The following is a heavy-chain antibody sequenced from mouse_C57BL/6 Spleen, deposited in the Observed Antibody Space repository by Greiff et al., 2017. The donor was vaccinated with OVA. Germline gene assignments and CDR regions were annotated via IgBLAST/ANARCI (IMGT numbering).Heavy chain of an antibody. CDR1: GYTFTSYW. J-gene: IGHJ1*03. CDR3: TGITTVVERYFDV. V-gene: IGHV1-5*01. D-gene: IGHD1-1*01. Sequence: VQLKQSGTVLARPGASVKMSCKTSGYTFTSYWMHWVKQRPGQGLEWIGAIYPGNSDTSYNQKFKGKAKLTAVTSASTAYMELSSLTNEDSAVYYCTGITTVVERYFDVWGTGTTVTVSS. CDR2: IYPGNSDT.